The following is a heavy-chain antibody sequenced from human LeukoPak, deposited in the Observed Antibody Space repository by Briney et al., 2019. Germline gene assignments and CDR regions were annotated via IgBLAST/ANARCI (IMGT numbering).Heavy chain of an antibody. CDR3: ARDVWFGAGRTFDY. V-gene: IGHV4-61*02. CDR1: GDSISRSNYY. Sequence: KASETLSLTCSVSGDSISRSNYYWGWIRQPLGKGLEWIGRIYTSGSTNYNPSLKSRVTISVDTSKNQFSLRLSSVTAADTAVYYCARDVWFGAGRTFDYWGQGTLVTVSS. J-gene: IGHJ4*02. D-gene: IGHD3-10*01. CDR2: IYTSGST.